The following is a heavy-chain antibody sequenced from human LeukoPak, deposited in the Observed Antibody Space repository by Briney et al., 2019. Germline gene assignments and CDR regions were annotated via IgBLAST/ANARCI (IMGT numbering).Heavy chain of an antibody. CDR2: IYKNAIT. CDR3: ARSLRVRGVPDYMDV. J-gene: IGHJ6*03. V-gene: IGHV3-53*01. CDR1: GFTVSTNY. D-gene: IGHD3-10*01. Sequence: GGSLRLSCAASGFTVSTNYMTWVRQAPGKGLEWVSVIYKNAITYYADTVKGRFTISRDNSKNMLYLQMNSLGAEDTAVYYCARSLRVRGVPDYMDVWGKGTTVTISS.